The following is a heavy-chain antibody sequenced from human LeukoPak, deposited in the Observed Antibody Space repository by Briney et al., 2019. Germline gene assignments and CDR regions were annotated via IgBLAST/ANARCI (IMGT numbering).Heavy chain of an antibody. CDR1: GFTVSSNY. V-gene: IGHV3-66*01. CDR2: IFSVGST. D-gene: IGHD5-18*01. J-gene: IGHJ4*02. Sequence: GGSLRLFCAASGFTVSSNYMSWVRQAPGKGLEGASVIFSVGSTYYADSLKGRFTISRDKSKNTLYLQMNSLRAEDTAVYYCARDTLQQGLIDSWGQGTMVTVSS. CDR3: ARDTLQQGLIDS.